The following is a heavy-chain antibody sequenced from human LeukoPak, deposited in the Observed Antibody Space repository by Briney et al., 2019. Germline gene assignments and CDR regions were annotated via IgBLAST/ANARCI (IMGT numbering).Heavy chain of an antibody. CDR1: GGSFSGYY. V-gene: IGHV4-34*01. D-gene: IGHD4-17*01. Sequence: SETLSLTCAVYGGSFSGYYWTWIRQPPGKGLEWIGEINHSGSTSYNPSLKSRVTISVDTSKKQFFLKLNSVTAADTAVYYCARATRDYGRSFDYWGQGTLVTVSS. J-gene: IGHJ4*02. CDR3: ARATRDYGRSFDY. CDR2: INHSGST.